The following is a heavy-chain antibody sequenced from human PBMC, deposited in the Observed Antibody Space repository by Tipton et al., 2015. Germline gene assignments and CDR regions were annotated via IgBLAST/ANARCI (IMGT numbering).Heavy chain of an antibody. CDR3: ARDGGVKTTTNMVRGIVVDHSYYYGVDV. Sequence: TLSLTCTVSGGSVTSGSYYRNWIRQPPGQGLEWIGYIYYSGSTKYNPSLQSRVTISLDTSKNQFSLKLTSVTAADTAVYYCARDGGVKTTTNMVRGIVVDHSYYYGVDVWGQGTTVTVSS. CDR1: GGSVTSGSYY. D-gene: IGHD3-10*01. CDR2: IYYSGST. J-gene: IGHJ6*02. V-gene: IGHV4-61*01.